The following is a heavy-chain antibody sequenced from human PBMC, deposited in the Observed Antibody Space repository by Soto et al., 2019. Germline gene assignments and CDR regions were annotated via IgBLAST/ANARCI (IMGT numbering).Heavy chain of an antibody. CDR1: GFTFSSYA. Sequence: EVQLLESGGGLVQPGGSLRLSCAASGFTFSSYAMSWVRQAPGKGLEWVSAISGSGGSTYYADSVKGRFTISRDNSKNTLYLHMNSLRAEDTAVYYCAKASMQGYSYGGRLDAFDIWGQGTMVTVSS. CDR3: AKASMQGYSYGGRLDAFDI. J-gene: IGHJ3*02. D-gene: IGHD5-18*01. CDR2: ISGSGGST. V-gene: IGHV3-23*01.